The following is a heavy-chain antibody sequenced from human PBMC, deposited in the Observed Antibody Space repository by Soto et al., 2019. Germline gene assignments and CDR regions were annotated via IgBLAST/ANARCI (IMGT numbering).Heavy chain of an antibody. CDR2: IIPILGIA. Sequence: SVKVSCKASGGTFSSYAISWVRQAPGQGLEWMGGIIPILGIANYAQKFQGRVTITADKSTSTAYMELSSLRSEDTAVYYCASQVTSEGISRSPFDYWGQGTLVTVSS. D-gene: IGHD6-13*01. CDR3: ASQVTSEGISRSPFDY. V-gene: IGHV1-69*10. J-gene: IGHJ4*02. CDR1: GGTFSSYA.